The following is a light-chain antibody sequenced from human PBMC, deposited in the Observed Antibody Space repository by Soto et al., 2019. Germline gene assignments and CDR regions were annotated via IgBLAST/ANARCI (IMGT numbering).Light chain of an antibody. CDR2: GAS. V-gene: IGKV3-20*01. CDR1: QSVSSNY. J-gene: IGKJ3*01. CDR3: QQYSNSPPEFT. Sequence: EIVLTQSPGTLSVSPGERVTLSCRASQSVSSNYLAWYQQRPGQAPRLLIFGASYRATGIPDRFSGSGSGTDFTLTISRLEPEDCAVYYCQQYSNSPPEFTFGPGNKVDSK.